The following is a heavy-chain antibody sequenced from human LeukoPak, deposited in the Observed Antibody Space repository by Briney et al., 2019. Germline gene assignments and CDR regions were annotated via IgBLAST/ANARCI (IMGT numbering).Heavy chain of an antibody. Sequence: PSETLSLTCTVSGYSISSGYYWGWIRQPPGKGLEWIGSIYHSGSTYYNPSLKSRVTISVDTSKNQFSLKLSSVTAADTAVYYCARRAGNWFDPWGQGTLVTVSS. J-gene: IGHJ5*02. V-gene: IGHV4-38-2*02. CDR3: ARRAGNWFDP. D-gene: IGHD6-19*01. CDR2: IYHSGST. CDR1: GYSISSGYY.